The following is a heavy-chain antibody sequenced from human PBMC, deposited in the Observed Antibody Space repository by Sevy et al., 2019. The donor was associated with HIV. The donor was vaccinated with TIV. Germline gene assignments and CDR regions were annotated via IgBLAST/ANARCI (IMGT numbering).Heavy chain of an antibody. V-gene: IGHV3-21*01. Sequence: GGSLRLSCAASGFTFSSYSMNWVRQAPGKGLEWVSSISSSSSYLYYADPVKGRFTISRDNAKNSLYLQMNSLRAEDTAVYYCARGGLMIVVEDWFDPWGQGTLVTVSS. J-gene: IGHJ5*02. D-gene: IGHD3-22*01. CDR3: ARGGLMIVVEDWFDP. CDR1: GFTFSSYS. CDR2: ISSSSSYL.